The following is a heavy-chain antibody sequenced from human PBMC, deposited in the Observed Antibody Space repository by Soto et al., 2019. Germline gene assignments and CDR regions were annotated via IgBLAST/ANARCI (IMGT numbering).Heavy chain of an antibody. CDR1: GGAFSSSA. D-gene: IGHD5-12*01. J-gene: IGHJ6*02. V-gene: IGHV1-69*01. CDR2: IIPIFGTA. CDR3: SREGLWLVRLGGVQYHGMDV. Sequence: QVQLVQSGAEVKKPGSSVKVSCTASGGAFSSSAISWVRQAPGQGLEWMGGIIPIFGTANYAQKFQGRITITADASAYTAYMELNNLTSDDTAIYFCSREGLWLVRLGGVQYHGMDVGGQGTTVTVSS.